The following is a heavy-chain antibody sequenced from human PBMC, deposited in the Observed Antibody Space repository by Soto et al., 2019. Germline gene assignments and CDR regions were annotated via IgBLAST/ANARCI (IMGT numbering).Heavy chain of an antibody. CDR1: GGSFSGYY. Sequence: SETLSLTCAVYGGSFSGYYWSWIRQPPGKGLEWIGEINHSGSTNYNPSLKSRVTISVDTSKNQFSLKLSSVTAADTAVYYCASQYSSSWYYFDSWGQGTLVTVSS. D-gene: IGHD6-13*01. V-gene: IGHV4-34*01. J-gene: IGHJ4*02. CDR2: INHSGST. CDR3: ASQYSSSWYYFDS.